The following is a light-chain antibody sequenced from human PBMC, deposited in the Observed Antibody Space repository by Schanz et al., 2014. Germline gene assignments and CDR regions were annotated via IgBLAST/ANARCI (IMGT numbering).Light chain of an antibody. CDR1: SSDVGGYNY. V-gene: IGLV2-8*01. Sequence: QSALTQPPSASGSPGQSVTISCTGTSSDVGGYNYVSWYQQHPGKAPKLMIYEVSKRPSGVPDRFSGSKSGNTASLTVSGLQAEDEADYYCSSYASSSNPVVFGGGTKLTVL. CDR2: EVS. CDR3: SSYASSSNPVV. J-gene: IGLJ2*01.